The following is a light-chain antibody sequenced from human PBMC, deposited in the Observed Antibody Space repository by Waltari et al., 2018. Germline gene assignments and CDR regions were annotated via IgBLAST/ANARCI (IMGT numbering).Light chain of an antibody. V-gene: IGLV2-14*03. Sequence: QSDLTQPASVSGSPGQSITISCTGTSRDIGGYVAWYQQHPGKAPKLMIYDVNKRPSWISNRFSGSKSGNTASLSISGLQTEDEASYYCSSYTTTTTLFGGGTKLTVL. CDR2: DVN. J-gene: IGLJ2*01. CDR1: SRDIGGY. CDR3: SSYTTTTTL.